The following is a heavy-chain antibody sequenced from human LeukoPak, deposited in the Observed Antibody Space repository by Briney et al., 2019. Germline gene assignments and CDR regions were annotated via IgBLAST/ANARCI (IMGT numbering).Heavy chain of an antibody. D-gene: IGHD3-10*01. CDR1: GGSFSGYY. Sequence: SETLSLTCAVYGGSFSGYYWSWIRQPPGKGLEWIGEINHSGSTNYNPSLKSQVTISVDTSKNQFSLKLSSVTAADTAVYYCARDGARGVIKGFDPWGQGTLVTVSS. CDR2: INHSGST. CDR3: ARDGARGVIKGFDP. V-gene: IGHV4-34*01. J-gene: IGHJ5*02.